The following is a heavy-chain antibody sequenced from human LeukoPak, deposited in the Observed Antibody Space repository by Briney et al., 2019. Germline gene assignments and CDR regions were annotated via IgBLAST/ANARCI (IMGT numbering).Heavy chain of an antibody. V-gene: IGHV3-21*01. J-gene: IGHJ4*02. Sequence: GGSLRLSCAASGFTFSSYSMNWVRQAPGKGLEWVSSISSSSSYIYYADSVKGRFTISRDNSKNTLYLQMNSLRAEDTAVYYCAKELGNPYSRGWDDWGQGTLVTVSS. CDR1: GFTFSSYS. CDR3: AKELGNPYSRGWDD. D-gene: IGHD6-19*01. CDR2: ISSSSSYI.